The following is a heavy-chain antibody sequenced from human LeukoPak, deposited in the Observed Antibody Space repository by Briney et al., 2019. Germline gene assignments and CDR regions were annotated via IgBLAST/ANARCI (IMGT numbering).Heavy chain of an antibody. CDR3: ARGDDILTGNRDWFDP. V-gene: IGHV1-2*02. D-gene: IGHD3-9*01. J-gene: IGHJ5*02. CDR1: GYTFTGNY. CDR2: INPNSGGT. Sequence: ASVTVSCKASGYTFTGNYMHWVRQAPGQGLEWMGWINPNSGGTNYAQKFQGRVSMTRDTSTSTAYMEMSRLRSDDTAVYYCARGDDILTGNRDWFDPWGQGTLVTVSS.